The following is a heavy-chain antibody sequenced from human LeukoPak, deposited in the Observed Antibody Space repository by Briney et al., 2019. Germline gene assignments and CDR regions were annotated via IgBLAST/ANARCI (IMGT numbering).Heavy chain of an antibody. D-gene: IGHD3-10*01. J-gene: IGHJ6*03. CDR2: ISGSGGST. CDR3: ARNYGSGSYYTGSYYYYMDV. CDR1: GFTFSSYG. Sequence: GGSLRLSCAASGFTFSSYGMSWVRQAPGKGLEWVSAISGSGGSTYYADSVKGRFTISRDNSKNTLYLQMNSLRAEDTAVYYCARNYGSGSYYTGSYYYYMDVWGKGTTVTISS. V-gene: IGHV3-23*01.